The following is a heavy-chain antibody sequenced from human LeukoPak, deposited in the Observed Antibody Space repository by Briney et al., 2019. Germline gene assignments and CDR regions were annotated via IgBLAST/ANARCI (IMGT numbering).Heavy chain of an antibody. CDR2: INPNSGGT. V-gene: IGHV1-2*02. Sequence: ASVTVSCTASGYTFTGYYMHWVRQAPGQGLEWMGWINPNSGGTNYAQKFQGKVTMTRDTSISTAYMELSRLRSDDTAVYYCARALTDFWSGYSRDDAFDIWGQGTMVTVSS. CDR3: ARALTDFWSGYSRDDAFDI. D-gene: IGHD3-3*01. J-gene: IGHJ3*02. CDR1: GYTFTGYY.